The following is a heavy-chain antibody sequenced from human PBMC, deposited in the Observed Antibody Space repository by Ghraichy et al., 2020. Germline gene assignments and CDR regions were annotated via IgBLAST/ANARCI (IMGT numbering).Heavy chain of an antibody. CDR3: ARDQQQQLVSPSCFDY. CDR1: GFTFSSYS. Sequence: LSLTCAASGFTFSSYSMNWVRQAPGKGLEWVSSISSSSSYIYYADSVKGRFTISRDNAKNSLYLQMNSLRAEDTAVYYCARDQQQQLVSPSCFDYWGQGTLVTVSS. V-gene: IGHV3-21*01. J-gene: IGHJ4*02. D-gene: IGHD6-13*01. CDR2: ISSSSSYI.